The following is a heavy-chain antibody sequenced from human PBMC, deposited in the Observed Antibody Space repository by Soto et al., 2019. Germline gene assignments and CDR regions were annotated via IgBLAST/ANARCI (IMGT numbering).Heavy chain of an antibody. CDR2: IYYSGST. D-gene: IGHD1-26*01. CDR3: ATQEVGGSYVYTFDP. J-gene: IGHJ5*02. CDR1: GGSISSSSYY. V-gene: IGHV4-39*02. Sequence: TVSGGSISSSSYYWGWIRQPPGKGLEWIGSIYYSGSTYYNPSLKSRVTISVDTSKNHFSLKLSSVTAADTAVYYCATQEVGGSYVYTFDPWGQGTLVTVSS.